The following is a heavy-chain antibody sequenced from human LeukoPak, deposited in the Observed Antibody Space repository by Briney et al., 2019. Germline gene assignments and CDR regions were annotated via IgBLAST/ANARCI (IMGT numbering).Heavy chain of an antibody. V-gene: IGHV3-23*01. CDR1: GFTFSSYA. Sequence: GGSLRLSCAASGFTFSSYATSWVRQAPGKGLEWVSAISGSGGSTYHADSVKGRFTISRDNSKNTLYLQMNSLRAEDTAVYYCGLAYCGGDCSYFDYWGQGTLVTVSS. CDR2: ISGSGGST. D-gene: IGHD2-21*02. J-gene: IGHJ4*02. CDR3: GLAYCGGDCSYFDY.